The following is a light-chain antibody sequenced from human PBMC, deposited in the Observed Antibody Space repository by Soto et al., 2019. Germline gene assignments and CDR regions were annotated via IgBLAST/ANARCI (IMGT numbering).Light chain of an antibody. Sequence: EVVMTQSPASLSVSPGERATLSCRASESVSTNLAWYQQKRGQPPRLLIYAASTRATGVPARFSGSGSGTEFTLTISSLQSEDFATYYCLQDYNYPWTFGQGTKVEIK. V-gene: IGKV3-15*01. CDR1: ESVSTN. J-gene: IGKJ1*01. CDR3: LQDYNYPWT. CDR2: AAS.